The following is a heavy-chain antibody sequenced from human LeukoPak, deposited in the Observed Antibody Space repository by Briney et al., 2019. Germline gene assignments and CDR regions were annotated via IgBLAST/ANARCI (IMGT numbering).Heavy chain of an antibody. CDR2: INPNSGGT. CDR3: ARCLHYDFWSGPHPNKPFDY. D-gene: IGHD3-3*01. V-gene: IGHV1-2*02. Sequence: GESLKVSCKASGYTFTGYYMHWVRQAPGQGLEWMGWINPNSGGTNYAQKFQGRVTMTRDTSISTAYMELSRLRSDDTAVYYCARCLHYDFWSGPHPNKPFDYWGQGTLVTVSS. J-gene: IGHJ4*02. CDR1: GYTFTGYY.